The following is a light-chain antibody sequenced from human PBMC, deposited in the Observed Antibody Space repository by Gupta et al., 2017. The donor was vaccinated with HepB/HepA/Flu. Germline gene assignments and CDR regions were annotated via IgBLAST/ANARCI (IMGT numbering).Light chain of an antibody. Sequence: SSELTQDPAVSVALGQTVRITCQGDSLRSYYASWYQKKPGQAPVLVIYGKNNRPSGIPDRFSGSSSGNTAALTITGAQAEDEADYYCNSRDSSGNPYVFGTGTKVTVL. CDR3: NSRDSSGNPYV. V-gene: IGLV3-19*01. J-gene: IGLJ1*01. CDR2: GKN. CDR1: SLRSYY.